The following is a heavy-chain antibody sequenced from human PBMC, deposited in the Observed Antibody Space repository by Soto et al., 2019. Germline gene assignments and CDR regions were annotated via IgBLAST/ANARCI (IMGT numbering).Heavy chain of an antibody. CDR2: INPSGGST. CDR1: GYAFTSYY. CDR3: ARVADFWSGYGVGGMEV. V-gene: IGHV1-46*01. J-gene: IGHJ6*02. D-gene: IGHD3-3*01. Sequence: GASVKVSCKASGYAFTSYYMHWERQAPGQGLEWMGIINPSGGSTSYAQKFQGRVTMTRDTSTSTVYMELSSLRSEDTAVYYCARVADFWSGYGVGGMEVWGQGTTVTLS.